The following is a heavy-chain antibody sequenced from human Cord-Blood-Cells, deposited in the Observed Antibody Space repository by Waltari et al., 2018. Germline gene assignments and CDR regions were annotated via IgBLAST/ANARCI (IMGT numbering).Heavy chain of an antibody. CDR3: ARTENDYGYPPSPYGMDV. CDR2: IFSNDEK. J-gene: IGHJ6*02. Sequence: QVTLKESGPVLVKPTETLTLTCTVSGFSLSNARMGVSWIRQPPGKALEWLAHIFSNDEKSYSTALESRLTISKDNSKSQVVLTMTNKDPLDTATYYCARTENDYGYPPSPYGMDVWGQGTTVTVSS. D-gene: IGHD4-17*01. CDR1: GFSLSNARMG. V-gene: IGHV2-26*01.